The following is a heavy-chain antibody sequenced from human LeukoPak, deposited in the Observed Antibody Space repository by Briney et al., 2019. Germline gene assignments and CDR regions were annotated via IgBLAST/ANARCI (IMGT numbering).Heavy chain of an antibody. CDR1: GYTFTSYD. CDR2: MNPNSGNT. CDR3: ARDSGRWYYDSSGVWGYYFDY. Sequence: ASVKVSCKASGYTFTSYDINWVRQATGQGLEWMGWMNPNSGNTGYAQKFQGRVTITRNTSISTAYMELSSLRSEDTAVYYCARDSGRWYYDSSGVWGYYFDYWGQGTLVTVSS. D-gene: IGHD3-22*01. V-gene: IGHV1-8*03. J-gene: IGHJ4*02.